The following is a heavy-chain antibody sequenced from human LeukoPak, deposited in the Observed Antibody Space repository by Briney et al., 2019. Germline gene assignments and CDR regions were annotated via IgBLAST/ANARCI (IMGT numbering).Heavy chain of an antibody. J-gene: IGHJ4*02. CDR2: IKQDGSEK. Sequence: GGSLRLSCAASGFTFSSYWMSWVRQAPGKGLEWVANIKQDGSEKYYVDSVKGRFTISRDNAKNSLYLQMNSLRAEDTAVYYCARDMGYYYDSSGYDYWGQGILVTVSS. D-gene: IGHD3-22*01. V-gene: IGHV3-7*01. CDR3: ARDMGYYYDSSGYDY. CDR1: GFTFSSYW.